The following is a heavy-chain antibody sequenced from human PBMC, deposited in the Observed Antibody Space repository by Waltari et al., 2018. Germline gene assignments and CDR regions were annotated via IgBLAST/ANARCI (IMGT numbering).Heavy chain of an antibody. J-gene: IGHJ4*02. CDR1: GYPISSVRN. CDR2: IDHSGST. Sequence: QVQLQESGPGLVKPPETPSITCAVSGYPISSVRNCGCIRPPPGKGLEWNGSIDHSGSTYYNPSLKRRVTISVETSKNQFSLKLGCVTAADTAVYYCARHQTGTISTGLDYWGQGTLVTVSS. CDR3: ARHQTGTISTGLDY. V-gene: IGHV4-38-2*01. D-gene: IGHD1-7*01.